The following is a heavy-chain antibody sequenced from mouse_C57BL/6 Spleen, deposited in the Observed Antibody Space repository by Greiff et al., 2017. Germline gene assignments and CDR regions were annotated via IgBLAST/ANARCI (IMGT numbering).Heavy chain of an antibody. CDR3: ARKGLLLYFDY. Sequence: EVKLMESGGDLVKPGGSLKLSCAASGFTFSSYGMSWVRQTPDKRLEWVATISSGGSYTYYPDSVKGRFTISRDNAKNTLYLQMSSLKSEDTAMYYCARKGLLLYFDYWGQGTTLTVSS. J-gene: IGHJ2*01. D-gene: IGHD2-3*01. CDR1: GFTFSSYG. CDR2: ISSGGSYT. V-gene: IGHV5-6*01.